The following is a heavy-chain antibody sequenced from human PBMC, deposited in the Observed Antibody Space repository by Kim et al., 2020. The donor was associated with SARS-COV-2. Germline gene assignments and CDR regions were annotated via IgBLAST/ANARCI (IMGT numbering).Heavy chain of an antibody. J-gene: IGHJ4*02. CDR3: AKSAGYSGYDYPGVSFDD. Sequence: GGSLRLSCAASGFTFSSYAMSWVRQAPGKGLEWVSSISGSGGITYYADSVKGRFTISRDNSKNTLYLQMNSLRAEDTAVYYCAKSAGYSGYDYPGVSFDDWGQGTLVTVSS. CDR1: GFTFSSYA. V-gene: IGHV3-23*01. D-gene: IGHD5-12*01. CDR2: ISGSGGIT.